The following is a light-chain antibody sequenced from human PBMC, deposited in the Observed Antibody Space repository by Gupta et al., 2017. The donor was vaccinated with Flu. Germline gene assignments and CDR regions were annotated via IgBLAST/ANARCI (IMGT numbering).Light chain of an antibody. Sequence: DIQMTQSPSSLSASVGDRVTITCRASQTISTYVNWYQQKPGNAPKLLIYATSDLQSGVPPRFSGSGSGTDFALTISSLQPEDFATYYCQQADTTPVTFGGGTKVDIK. J-gene: IGKJ4*01. V-gene: IGKV1-39*01. CDR3: QQADTTPVT. CDR1: QTISTY. CDR2: ATS.